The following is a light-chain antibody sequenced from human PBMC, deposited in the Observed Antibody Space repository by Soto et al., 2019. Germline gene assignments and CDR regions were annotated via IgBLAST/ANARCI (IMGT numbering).Light chain of an antibody. J-gene: IGKJ4*01. CDR2: DAS. CDR3: RQRSNWPLP. V-gene: IGKV3-11*01. CDR1: QSVSSY. Sequence: EIVLTQSPATLSLSPGERATLSCRASQSVSSYLAWYQQKPGQAPRLLIYDASNRATGIPARFSGSGSGTYFSLDISSLEPEDFAVYYCRQRSNWPLPFGGGTKVEIK.